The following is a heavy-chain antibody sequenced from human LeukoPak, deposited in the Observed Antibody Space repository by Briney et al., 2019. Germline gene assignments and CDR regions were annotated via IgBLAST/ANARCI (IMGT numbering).Heavy chain of an antibody. J-gene: IGHJ4*02. CDR1: GGTFSSYA. D-gene: IGHD2-8*02. CDR3: ATETTGATGYFDY. CDR2: FDPEDGET. V-gene: IGHV1-24*01. Sequence: GASVKVSCKASGGTFSSYAISWVRQAPGKGLEWMGGFDPEDGETIYAQKFQGRVTMTEDTSTDTAYMELSSLRSEDTAVYYCATETTGATGYFDYWGQGTLVTVSS.